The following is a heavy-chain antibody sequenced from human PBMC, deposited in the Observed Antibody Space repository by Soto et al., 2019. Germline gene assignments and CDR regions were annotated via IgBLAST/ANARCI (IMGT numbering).Heavy chain of an antibody. CDR1: VVSFSGYY. CDR2: INHSGST. J-gene: IGHJ6*01. V-gene: IGHV4-34*01. Sequence: XETLSLTCASYVVSFSGYYWSCIRHPPGKGLEWIGGINHSGSTNYNPSLKSRVTISVDTSKNQFSLKLSSVTAADTAVYYCARGWRDVYYYYGMDVLGQGTTVNVSS. CDR3: ARGWRDVYYYYGMDV.